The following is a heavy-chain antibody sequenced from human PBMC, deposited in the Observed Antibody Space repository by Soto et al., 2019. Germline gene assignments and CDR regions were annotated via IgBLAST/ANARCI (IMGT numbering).Heavy chain of an antibody. V-gene: IGHV1-18*01. D-gene: IGHD6-19*01. J-gene: IGHJ4*02. CDR1: GYTFSSYG. CDR2: ISGYNGNT. CDR3: ARARGQWLVTTEYDC. Sequence: QVQLVQSGAEVKKPGASVKVSCKASGYTFSSYGISWVRQAPGQGLEWMGWISGYNGNTDYAQNLQGRVTMTTDTFTSTAYRELRSLRSDDTAVYYCARARGQWLVTTEYDCWGQGTLVTVSS.